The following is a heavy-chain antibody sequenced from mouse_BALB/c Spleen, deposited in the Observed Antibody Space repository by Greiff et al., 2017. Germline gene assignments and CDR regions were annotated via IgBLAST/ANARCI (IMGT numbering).Heavy chain of an antibody. CDR2: ISSGGSYT. D-gene: IGHD2-4*01. V-gene: IGHV5-6-4*01. CDR1: GFTFSSYT. Sequence: EVQGVESGGGLVKPGGSLKLSCAASGFTFSSYTMSWVRQTPEKRLEWVATISSGGSYTYYPDSVKGRFTISRDNAKNTLYLQMSSLKSEDTAMYYCTREGLRREGFDYWGQGTTLTVSS. CDR3: TREGLRREGFDY. J-gene: IGHJ2*01.